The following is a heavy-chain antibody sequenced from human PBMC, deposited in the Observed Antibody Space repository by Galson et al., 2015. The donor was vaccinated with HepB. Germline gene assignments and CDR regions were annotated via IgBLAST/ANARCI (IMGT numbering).Heavy chain of an antibody. D-gene: IGHD3-10*01. J-gene: IGHJ6*02. CDR1: GFTFSSYS. Sequence: SLRLSCAASGFTFSSYSMNWVRQAPGKGLEWVSSISSSSSYIYYADSVKGRFTISRDNAKNSLYLQMNSLRAEDTAVYYCARPPGSLNYFYYYGMDVWGQGTTVTVSS. CDR2: ISSSSSYI. CDR3: ARPPGSLNYFYYYGMDV. V-gene: IGHV3-21*04.